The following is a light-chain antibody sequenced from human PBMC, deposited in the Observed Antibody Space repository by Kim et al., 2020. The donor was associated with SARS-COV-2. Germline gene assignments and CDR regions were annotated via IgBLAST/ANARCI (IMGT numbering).Light chain of an antibody. Sequence: EIVLTQSPATLSLSPGERATLSCRASQSVTGYFAWYQQKPGQAPRLLIYDASNRATGIPARFSGSGSGTDFTLTISSLEPEDFAFYYCQQRSNWPPITFGRGTRLEIK. J-gene: IGKJ5*01. V-gene: IGKV3-11*01. CDR2: DAS. CDR3: QQRSNWPPIT. CDR1: QSVTGY.